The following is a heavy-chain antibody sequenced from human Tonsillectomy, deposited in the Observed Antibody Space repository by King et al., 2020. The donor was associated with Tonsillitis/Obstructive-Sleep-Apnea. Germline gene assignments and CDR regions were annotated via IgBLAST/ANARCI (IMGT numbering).Heavy chain of an antibody. D-gene: IGHD3-9*01. J-gene: IGHJ5*02. V-gene: IGHV4-34*01. CDR3: ASTYYDILTGYLNWFDP. Sequence: VQLQQWGAGLLKPSETLSLTCAVYGGSFSGYYWSWIRQPPGKGLEWIGEINHSGSTNYNPSLKSRVTISVATSKNQFSLKLSSVTAADTAVYYCASTYYDILTGYLNWFDPWGQGTLVTVSS. CDR1: GGSFSGYY. CDR2: INHSGST.